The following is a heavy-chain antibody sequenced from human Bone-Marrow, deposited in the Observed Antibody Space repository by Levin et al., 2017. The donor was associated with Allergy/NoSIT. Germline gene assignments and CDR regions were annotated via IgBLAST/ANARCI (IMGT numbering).Heavy chain of an antibody. CDR2: IHYSGRT. Sequence: PSETLSLTCTVSGGSINTGEDYWGWIRQPPGKGLEWIGSIHYSGRTHDNPSLKSRVTMSVDTSKNQFTLKLNSVTAADTAVYYCARHGGYDVGWPRWFDYWGQGTLVSVSS. CDR3: ARHGGYDVGWPRWFDY. D-gene: IGHD3-3*01. J-gene: IGHJ4*02. CDR1: GGSINTGEDY. V-gene: IGHV4-39*01.